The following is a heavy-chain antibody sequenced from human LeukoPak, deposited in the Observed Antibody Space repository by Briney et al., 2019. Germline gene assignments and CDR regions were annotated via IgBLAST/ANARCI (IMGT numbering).Heavy chain of an antibody. CDR1: GGSISSGGYY. D-gene: IGHD3-22*01. CDR2: IYHSGST. V-gene: IGHV4-30-2*01. CDR3: AKDLFLSNYYDSSGCLDY. J-gene: IGHJ4*02. Sequence: PSQTLSLTCTVSGGSISSGGYYWSWIRQPPGKGLEWIGYIYHSGSTYYNPSLKSRVTISVDRSKNQFSLKLSSVTAADTAVYYCAKDLFLSNYYDSSGCLDYWGQGTLVTVSS.